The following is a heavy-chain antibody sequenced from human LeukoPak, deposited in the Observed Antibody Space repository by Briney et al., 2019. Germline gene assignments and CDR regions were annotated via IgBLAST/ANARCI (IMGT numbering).Heavy chain of an antibody. J-gene: IGHJ3*02. CDR2: ISVYNANT. Sequence: ASVKVSCKASGYTLTSYGISWVRQAPGPGLEWMGWISVYNANTNYAQRFQGRVTMTTDTSTSTAYMELRSLRSDDTAVYYCARGLRTMIVPNDGFDIWGQGTMVTVSS. V-gene: IGHV1-18*01. CDR3: ARGLRTMIVPNDGFDI. D-gene: IGHD3-22*01. CDR1: GYTLTSYG.